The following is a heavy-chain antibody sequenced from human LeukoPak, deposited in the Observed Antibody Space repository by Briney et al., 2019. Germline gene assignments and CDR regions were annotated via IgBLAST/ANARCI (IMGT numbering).Heavy chain of an antibody. J-gene: IGHJ4*02. V-gene: IGHV4-39*01. CDR1: VGSISSSSYY. Sequence: SETLSLTCTVSVGSISSSSYYWGWIRQPPGKGLEWIGSIYYSGSTYYNPSLKSRVTISVDTSKNQFSLKLSSVTAADTAVYYCARLARVGSYYFDYWGQGTLVTVSS. CDR2: IYYSGST. CDR3: ARLARVGSYYFDY. D-gene: IGHD4-23*01.